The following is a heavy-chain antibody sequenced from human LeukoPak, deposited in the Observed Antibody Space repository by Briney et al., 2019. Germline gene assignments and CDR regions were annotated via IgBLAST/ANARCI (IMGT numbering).Heavy chain of an antibody. D-gene: IGHD3-3*01. Sequence: KTGGSLRLSCAASGFTFSSYSMNWVRQAPGKGLEWVPSISSSSSYIYYADSVKGRFTISRDNAKNSLYLQMNSLRAEDTAVYYCARGGTSTYYDFWSGYYQGYFDYWGQGTLVTVSS. J-gene: IGHJ4*02. CDR1: GFTFSSYS. V-gene: IGHV3-21*01. CDR3: ARGGTSTYYDFWSGYYQGYFDY. CDR2: ISSSSSYI.